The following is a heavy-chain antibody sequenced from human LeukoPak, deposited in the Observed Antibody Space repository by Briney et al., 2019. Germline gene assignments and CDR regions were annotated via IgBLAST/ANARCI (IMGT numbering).Heavy chain of an antibody. CDR2: INPNSGGT. J-gene: IGHJ4*02. CDR3: AMSPINYYDSSGFDY. CDR1: GYTFTGYY. Sequence: ASVKVSCKDSGYTFTGYYMHWVRQAPGQGLEWMGWINPNSGGTNYAQKFQGRVTMTRDTSISTAYMELSRLRSDDTAVYYCAMSPINYYDSSGFDYWGQGTLVTVSS. D-gene: IGHD3-22*01. V-gene: IGHV1-2*02.